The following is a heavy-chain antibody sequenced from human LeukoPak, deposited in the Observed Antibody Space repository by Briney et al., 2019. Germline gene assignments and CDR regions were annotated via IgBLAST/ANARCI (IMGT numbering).Heavy chain of an antibody. CDR2: INPNSGGT. Sequence: ASVKVSCKASVYTFTGYYLHWVRQAPGQGLEWMGWINPNSGGTNYAQKFQGRVTMTRDTSISTAYTELSRLRSHYTAVYYCASWAMGSLWYLEPLYYFDYWGQGTLVTVSS. D-gene: IGHD6-19*01. J-gene: IGHJ4*02. CDR3: ASWAMGSLWYLEPLYYFDY. V-gene: IGHV1-2*02. CDR1: VYTFTGYY.